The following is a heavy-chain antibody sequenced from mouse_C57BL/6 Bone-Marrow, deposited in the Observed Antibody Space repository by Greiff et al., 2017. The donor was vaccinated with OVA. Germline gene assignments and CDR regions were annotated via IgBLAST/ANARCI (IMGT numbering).Heavy chain of an antibody. V-gene: IGHV1-55*01. J-gene: IGHJ4*01. CDR1: GYTFTSYW. CDR3: ASGGSYFAMGY. CDR2: IYPGSGST. Sequence: QVQLQQPGAELVKPGASVKMSCKASGYTFTSYWITWVKQRPGQGLEWIGDIYPGSGSTNYNEKFTSKATLTADTSSSTAYMQLSILTSEDSAVYYCASGGSYFAMGYWGPGVSVTVST. D-gene: IGHD1-1*02.